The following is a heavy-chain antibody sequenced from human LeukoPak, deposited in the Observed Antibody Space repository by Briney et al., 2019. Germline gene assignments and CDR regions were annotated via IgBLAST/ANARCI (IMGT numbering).Heavy chain of an antibody. CDR2: INHSGST. D-gene: IGHD3-9*01. J-gene: IGHJ4*02. CDR1: YGSIGSNHYY. V-gene: IGHV4-39*07. CDR3: ARRGRYFY. Sequence: SETLSLTCTVSYGSIGSNHYYWGWIRQPPGKGLEWIGEINHSGSTNYNPSLKSRVTISVDTSKNQFSLKLSSVTAADTAVYYCARRGRYFYWGQGTLVTVSS.